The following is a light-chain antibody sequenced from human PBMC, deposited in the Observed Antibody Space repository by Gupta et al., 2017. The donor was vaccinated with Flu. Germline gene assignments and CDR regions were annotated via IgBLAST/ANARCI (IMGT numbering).Light chain of an antibody. V-gene: IGKV1-16*02. J-gene: IGKJ4*01. CDR1: QGISNY. CDR3: KQYNSNPPP. CDR2: AAS. Sequence: DIQMTQSPSSLSASVGDRVTITCRASQGISNYLAWFQQKPGKAPKSLIYAASSLQSGVPSKSGGGEPGTDSPLTISSLQPKDFATYYGKQYNSNPPPSGGGPRWRSN.